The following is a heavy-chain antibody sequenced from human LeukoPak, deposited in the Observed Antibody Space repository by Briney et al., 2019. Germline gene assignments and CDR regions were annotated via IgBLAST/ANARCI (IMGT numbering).Heavy chain of an antibody. CDR3: ARVSFSVDDYVWGSYRQGDFDY. D-gene: IGHD3-16*02. V-gene: IGHV4-38-2*02. CDR2: IYHSGST. J-gene: IGHJ4*02. Sequence: SETLSLTCTVSGYSISSGYYWGWIRQPPGKGLEWIGSIYHSGSTYHNPSLKSRVTISVDTSKNQFSLKLSSVTAADTAVYYCARVSFSVDDYVWGSYRQGDFDYWGQGTLVTVSS. CDR1: GYSISSGYY.